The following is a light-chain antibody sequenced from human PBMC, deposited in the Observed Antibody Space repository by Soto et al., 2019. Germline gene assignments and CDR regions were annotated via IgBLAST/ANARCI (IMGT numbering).Light chain of an antibody. J-gene: IGLJ3*02. V-gene: IGLV1-47*01. CDR1: SSNIGSRF. Sequence: QSVLTQPPSASGTPGQRVTMSCSGSSSNIGSRFVYWYQQLPGTAPKLLIYRNNQRPSGVPDRFSGSKSGTSGSLAISGLRSEDEADYYCAAWDDSLKGWVFGGGTKVTVL. CDR2: RNN. CDR3: AAWDDSLKGWV.